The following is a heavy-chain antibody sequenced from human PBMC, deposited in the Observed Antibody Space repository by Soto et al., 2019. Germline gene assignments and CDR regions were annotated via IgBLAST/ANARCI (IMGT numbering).Heavy chain of an antibody. J-gene: IGHJ6*02. CDR1: GGTFSSYA. D-gene: IGHD5-12*01. CDR3: ARDLMVATSGYYYYGMDV. V-gene: IGHV1-69*06. CDR2: IIPIFGTA. Sequence: SVKVSCKASGGTFSSYAISWVRQAPGQGLEWMGGIIPIFGTANYAQKFQGRVTITADKSTSTAYMELSSLRSEDTAVYYCARDLMVATSGYYYYGMDVWGQGTTVTVSS.